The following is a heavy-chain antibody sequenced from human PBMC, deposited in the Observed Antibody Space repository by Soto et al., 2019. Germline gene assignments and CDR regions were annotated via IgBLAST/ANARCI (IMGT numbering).Heavy chain of an antibody. D-gene: IGHD6-6*01. CDR2: INYRGSP. Sequence: QVQLQESGPGLVKPSQTLSLTCTVSGGSISSGGYYWSWIRQHPGKGLEWIGYINYRGSPYYNPSPKSRVTIAVDTSKNQCALKLSSVTAADTAVYYCARVQPGDSSSSFDYWGQGTLVTVSS. V-gene: IGHV4-31*03. CDR3: ARVQPGDSSSSFDY. CDR1: GGSISSGGYY. J-gene: IGHJ4*02.